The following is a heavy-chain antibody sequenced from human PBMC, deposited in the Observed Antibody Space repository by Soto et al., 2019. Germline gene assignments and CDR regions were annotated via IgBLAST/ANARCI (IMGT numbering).Heavy chain of an antibody. Sequence: EVQLVESGGGLVQPGGSLRLSCAASGFTFSSYSMNWVRQAPGKGLEWVSYISSSSSTIYYADSVKGRFTIYRYNAKNSRYLQMNSLRAEDTAVYYCARDLNYGLFDYWGQGTLVTVSS. CDR2: ISSSSSTI. CDR3: ARDLNYGLFDY. CDR1: GFTFSSYS. V-gene: IGHV3-48*01. J-gene: IGHJ4*02. D-gene: IGHD4-17*01.